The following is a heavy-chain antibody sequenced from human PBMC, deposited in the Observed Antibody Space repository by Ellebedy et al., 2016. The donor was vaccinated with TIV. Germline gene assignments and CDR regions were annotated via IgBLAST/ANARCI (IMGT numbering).Heavy chain of an antibody. V-gene: IGHV1-8*01. J-gene: IGHJ4*02. Sequence: AASVKVSCKASGYTFNSYDVNWVRRATGQGLEWMGWMNPNSGNTGYAQKFRGRVTMTRNTSISTAYMELNSLTSEDTAVYYCARASYDSSGTVNDYWGQGTLVTVSS. CDR2: MNPNSGNT. D-gene: IGHD3-22*01. CDR3: ARASYDSSGTVNDY. CDR1: GYTFNSYD.